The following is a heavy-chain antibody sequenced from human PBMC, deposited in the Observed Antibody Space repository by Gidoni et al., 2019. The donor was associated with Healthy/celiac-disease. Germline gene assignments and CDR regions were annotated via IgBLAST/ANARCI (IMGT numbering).Heavy chain of an antibody. J-gene: IGHJ4*02. CDR2: IWYDGSNK. CDR3: ARDSIPPGALDY. Sequence: QVQLVESGGGVVQPGRSLRLSCAASGFTFSSDGMHWVRQAPGKGLEWFAVIWYDGSNKYYADSVKGRFTISRDNSKNTLYLQMNSLRAEDTAVYYCARDSIPPGALDYWGQGTLVTVSS. D-gene: IGHD2-21*01. CDR1: GFTFSSDG. V-gene: IGHV3-33*01.